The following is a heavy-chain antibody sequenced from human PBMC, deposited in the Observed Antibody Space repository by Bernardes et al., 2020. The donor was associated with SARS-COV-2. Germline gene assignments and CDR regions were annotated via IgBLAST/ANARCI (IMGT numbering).Heavy chain of an antibody. CDR1: GLTFSSSW. CDR3: GRFSRGSTSNY. J-gene: IGHJ4*02. V-gene: IGHV3-7*01. Sequence: GGSLRLSCAASGLTFSSSWMSWVRQAPGRGLEWVANINQDGSVQNYVDSVKGRITVSRDNAKNSLYLQLNSLRVEDTAVYYCGRFSRGSTSNYWGQGTLVTVSS. CDR2: INQDGSVQ.